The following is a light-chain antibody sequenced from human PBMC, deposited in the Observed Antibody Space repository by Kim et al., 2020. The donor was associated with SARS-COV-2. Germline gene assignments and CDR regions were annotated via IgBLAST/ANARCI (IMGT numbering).Light chain of an antibody. CDR2: QDS. CDR3: QAWDSSTAV. J-gene: IGLJ3*02. Sequence: VTPGQTASITCSGDKLGDKYACWYKQKPGQSPVLVIYQDSKRPSGIPERFSGSNSGNTATLTISGTQAMDEADYYCQAWDSSTAVFGGGTQLTVL. CDR1: KLGDKY. V-gene: IGLV3-1*01.